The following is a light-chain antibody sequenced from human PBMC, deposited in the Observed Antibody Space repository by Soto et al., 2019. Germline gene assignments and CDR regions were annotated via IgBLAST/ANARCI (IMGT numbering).Light chain of an antibody. CDR2: VAS. Sequence: DIQVTQSPSSLSASVGDRVTITCRASQSISRYLNWYQQKPGKAPNLLIYVASSLQSEVPSRFSGSGSGTDFTLTITSLQPEDFATYYCQQSYGTPITFGQGNDWRL. CDR1: QSISRY. J-gene: IGKJ5*01. V-gene: IGKV1-39*01. CDR3: QQSYGTPIT.